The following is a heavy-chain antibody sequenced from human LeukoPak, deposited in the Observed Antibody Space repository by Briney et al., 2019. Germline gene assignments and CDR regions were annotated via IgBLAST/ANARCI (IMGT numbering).Heavy chain of an antibody. Sequence: ASVKVSCKASGYTFTGYYMHWVRQAPGQGLEWMGWINPNSGGTNYAQKFQGRVTMTRDTSISTAYMELSRLRSDDTAMYYCARDNRHGYNWNWFDPWGQGTLVTVSS. CDR1: GYTFTGYY. V-gene: IGHV1-2*02. D-gene: IGHD1-1*01. CDR3: ARDNRHGYNWNWFDP. J-gene: IGHJ5*02. CDR2: INPNSGGT.